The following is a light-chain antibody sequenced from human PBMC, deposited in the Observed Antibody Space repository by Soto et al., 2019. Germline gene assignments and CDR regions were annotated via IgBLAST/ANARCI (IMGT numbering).Light chain of an antibody. J-gene: IGKJ2*01. Sequence: ETVMTQSPATLSASPGERATLSCRASQSVFSSLAWYQHKPGQAPRLLIYGAATRATGIPARFSGSGSGTEFTLTISSLQPEDFATYYCQQSYTTPVTFGQGTNLQIK. CDR3: QQSYTTPVT. V-gene: IGKV3-15*01. CDR1: QSVFSS. CDR2: GAA.